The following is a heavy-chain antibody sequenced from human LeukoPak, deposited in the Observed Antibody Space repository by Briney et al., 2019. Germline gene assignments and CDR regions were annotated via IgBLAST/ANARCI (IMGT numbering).Heavy chain of an antibody. CDR2: INPSGGST. J-gene: IGHJ4*02. CDR1: GYTFTSYY. Sequence: VASVKVSCKASGYTFTSYYMHWVRQAPGQGLEWMGIINPSGGSTSYAQKFQGRVTMTRDTSISTAYMELSRLRSDDTAVYYCARSREPIWSGAPYYFDYWGQGTLVAVSS. CDR3: ARSREPIWSGAPYYFDY. D-gene: IGHD3-3*01. V-gene: IGHV1-46*01.